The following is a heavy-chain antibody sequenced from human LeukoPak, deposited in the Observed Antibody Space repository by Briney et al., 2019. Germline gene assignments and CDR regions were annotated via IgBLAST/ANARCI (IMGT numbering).Heavy chain of an antibody. Sequence: ASVEVSCKAFGYTFTGYYMPWVRQAPGQGLDWMGWINPNSGGTNYAQKFQGRVTMTRDTSISTAYMELSRLRSDDTAVYYCARLAAADPFDYWGQGTLVTVSS. CDR2: INPNSGGT. V-gene: IGHV1-2*02. CDR1: GYTFTGYY. D-gene: IGHD6-13*01. J-gene: IGHJ4*02. CDR3: ARLAAADPFDY.